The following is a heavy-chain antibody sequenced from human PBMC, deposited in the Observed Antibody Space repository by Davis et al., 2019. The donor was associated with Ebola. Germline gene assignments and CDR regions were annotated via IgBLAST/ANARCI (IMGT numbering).Heavy chain of an antibody. Sequence: SETLSLTCAVYGGSFSGYYWSWIRQPPGKGLEWIGEINHSGSTNYNPSLKSRVTISVDTSKNQFSLKLSSVTAADTAVYYCARDLRDYVRWWWFDPWGQGTLVTVSS. CDR3: ARDLRDYVRWWWFDP. D-gene: IGHD4-23*01. CDR1: GGSFSGYY. CDR2: INHSGST. J-gene: IGHJ5*02. V-gene: IGHV4-34*01.